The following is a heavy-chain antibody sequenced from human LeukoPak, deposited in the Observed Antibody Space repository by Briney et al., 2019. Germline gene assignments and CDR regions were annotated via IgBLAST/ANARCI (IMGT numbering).Heavy chain of an antibody. CDR3: ARAIAARPIYYYGMDV. Sequence: ASVKVSCKASGYTFTSYDINWERQATGQGLEWMGWMNPNSGNTGYAQKFQGRVTMTRNTSISTAYMELSSLRSEDTAVYYCARAIAARPIYYYGMDVWGQGTTVTVSS. CDR2: MNPNSGNT. CDR1: GYTFTSYD. J-gene: IGHJ6*02. D-gene: IGHD6-6*01. V-gene: IGHV1-8*01.